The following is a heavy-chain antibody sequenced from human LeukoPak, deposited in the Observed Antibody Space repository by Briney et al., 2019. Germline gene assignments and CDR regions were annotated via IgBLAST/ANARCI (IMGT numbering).Heavy chain of an antibody. J-gene: IGHJ4*02. Sequence: TGGSLRLSCAASGFTFSSYSMNWVRQAPGKGLEWVSYISSSSSTIYYADSVKGRFTISRDNAKNSLYLQMNSLRAEDTAVYDCARAGRLGPLDYWGQGTLVTVTS. CDR3: ARAGRLGPLDY. D-gene: IGHD2-8*02. V-gene: IGHV3-48*01. CDR2: ISSSSSTI. CDR1: GFTFSSYS.